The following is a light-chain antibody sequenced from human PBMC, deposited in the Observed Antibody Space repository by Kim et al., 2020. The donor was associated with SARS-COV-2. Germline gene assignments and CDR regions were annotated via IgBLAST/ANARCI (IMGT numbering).Light chain of an antibody. CDR3: QHYSTTPLT. CDR2: GAS. V-gene: IGKV3-15*01. Sequence: EIVMTQSPAALSVSPGERATLSCRASQSVSTSLAWYQQKPGQAPRLLIYGASTRATGIPARFSGSGSGTEFTLTISSLQSDDFAVYTCQHYSTTPLTFGGGTKVDIK. CDR1: QSVSTS. J-gene: IGKJ4*02.